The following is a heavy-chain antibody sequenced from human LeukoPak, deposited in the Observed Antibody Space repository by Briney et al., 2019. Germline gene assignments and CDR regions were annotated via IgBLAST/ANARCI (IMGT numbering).Heavy chain of an antibody. J-gene: IGHJ6*04. CDR1: GFTFDNYG. Sequence: RAAGSLRLSCAASGFTFDNYGMSWVRQAPGKGLEWVSGINWNGGSTGYGDSVKGRFTISRDNAKKSLYLQMDSLAAEEAAYYYCARFRGYSGYDAADVWGKGTTVTVSS. D-gene: IGHD5-12*01. V-gene: IGHV3-20*04. CDR2: INWNGGST. CDR3: ARFRGYSGYDAADV.